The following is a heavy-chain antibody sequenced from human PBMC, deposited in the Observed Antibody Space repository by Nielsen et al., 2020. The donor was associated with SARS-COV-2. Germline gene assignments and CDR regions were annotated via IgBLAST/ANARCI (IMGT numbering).Heavy chain of an antibody. CDR2: ISYDGSNK. D-gene: IGHD1-26*01. CDR1: GFTFSSYA. V-gene: IGHV3-30*04. J-gene: IGHJ3*01. CDR3: ARAKWEPWGGDAFDF. Sequence: GGSLRLSCAASGFTFSSYAMHWVRQAPGKGLEWVAVISYDGSNKYCADSVKGRFTISRDNSKNTLYLQMNSLRAEDTAMYYCARAKWEPWGGDAFDFWGQGTMVTVSS.